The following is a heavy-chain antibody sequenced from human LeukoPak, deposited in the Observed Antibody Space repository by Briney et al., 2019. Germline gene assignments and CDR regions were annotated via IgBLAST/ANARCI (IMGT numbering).Heavy chain of an antibody. J-gene: IGHJ6*02. D-gene: IGHD3-3*01. CDR3: ARGERIQRRPITTRRPEDPYYYYGMDV. CDR2: INHSGST. V-gene: IGHV4-30-2*01. CDR1: GGSISSGGYY. Sequence: SQTLSLTCTVSGGSISSGGYYWSWIRQPPGKGLEWIGEINHSGSTNYNPSLKSRVTISVDTSKNQFSLKLSSVTAADTAVYCCARGERIQRRPITTRRPEDPYYYYGMDVWGQGTTVTVSS.